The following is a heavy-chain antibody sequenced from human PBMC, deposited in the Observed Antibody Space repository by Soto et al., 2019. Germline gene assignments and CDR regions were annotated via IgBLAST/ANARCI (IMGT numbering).Heavy chain of an antibody. J-gene: IGHJ5*02. CDR1: GFTFSSYW. CDR2: IKQDGSEK. CDR3: AREDYDFWSGYYPRMNWFDP. Sequence: GGSLRLSCAASGFTFSSYWMSWVRQAPGKGLEWVANIKQDGSEKYYVDSVKGRFTISRDNAKNSLYLQMNSLRAEDTAVYYCAREDYDFWSGYYPRMNWFDPWGQGTLVTVSS. V-gene: IGHV3-7*03. D-gene: IGHD3-3*01.